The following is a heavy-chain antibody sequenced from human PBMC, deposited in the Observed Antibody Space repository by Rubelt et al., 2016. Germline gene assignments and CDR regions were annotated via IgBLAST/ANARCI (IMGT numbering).Heavy chain of an antibody. Sequence: QVQLQQWGAGLLKPSETLSLTCAVYGGYFSGSYWGWIRQPPGKGLEWIGSIYYSGSTYYNPSRKSRVTMSVDPSKNRFSLKLSSVTAADTAVYYCARHGHPEGYYDSSGYYNYFDYWGQGTLVTVSS. CDR3: ARHGHPEGYYDSSGYYNYFDY. CDR1: GGYFSGSY. J-gene: IGHJ4*02. V-gene: IGHV4-34*01. D-gene: IGHD3-22*01. CDR2: IYYSGST.